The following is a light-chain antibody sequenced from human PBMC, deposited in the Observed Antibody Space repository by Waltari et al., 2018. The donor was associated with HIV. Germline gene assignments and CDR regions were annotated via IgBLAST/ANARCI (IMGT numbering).Light chain of an antibody. J-gene: IGLJ2*01. CDR3: AAWDDSLSGHVA. V-gene: IGLV1-47*01. Sequence: QSVLTQPPSASGTPGQRVTISCSGSSSNIGSNFVYWYQQILGTTPKLLIYKTDQLPSGVPDRFSGSKSGTSAALTISGLRSEDEADYFCAAWDDSLSGHVAFGGGTRVTVL. CDR2: KTD. CDR1: SSNIGSNF.